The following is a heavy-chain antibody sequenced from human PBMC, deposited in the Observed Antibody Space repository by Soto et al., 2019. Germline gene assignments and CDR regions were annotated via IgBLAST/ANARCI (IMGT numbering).Heavy chain of an antibody. CDR2: MNPNSGNT. V-gene: IGHV1-8*01. CDR1: GYTFTSYD. CDR3: AGEAAALGNDN. J-gene: IGHJ4*02. D-gene: IGHD2-2*01. Sequence: QVQLVQSGAEVKKPGASVKVSCKASGYTFTSYDINWVRQATGQGLEWMGWMNPNSGNTGYAQKFQGRVTMTRNTSIRTAYLELSSLRSEARAVYYCAGEAAALGNDNWGLGTLVTVYS.